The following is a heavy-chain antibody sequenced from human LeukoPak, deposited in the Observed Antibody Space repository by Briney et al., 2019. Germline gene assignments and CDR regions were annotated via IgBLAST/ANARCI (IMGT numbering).Heavy chain of an antibody. J-gene: IGHJ5*02. Sequence: ASVKVSCKASGYTFTGYYMHWVRRAPGQGLEWMGRINPNSGGTNYAQKFQGRVTMTRDTSISTAYMELSRLRSDDTAVYYCARVREYCSGGSCRRYWFDPWGQGTLVTVSS. CDR3: ARVREYCSGGSCRRYWFDP. D-gene: IGHD2-15*01. V-gene: IGHV1-2*06. CDR2: INPNSGGT. CDR1: GYTFTGYY.